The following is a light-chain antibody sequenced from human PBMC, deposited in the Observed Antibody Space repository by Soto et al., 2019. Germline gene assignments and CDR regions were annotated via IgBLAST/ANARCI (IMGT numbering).Light chain of an antibody. J-gene: IGLJ1*01. CDR3: CSYAGSYTHV. Sequence: QSALTQPRSVSGSPGQSVTISCTGTSSDVGGYNYVSWYQQHPGKVPKLMIYDVSKRPSGVPDRFSGSKSGNTASLIISGLQAEDEADYYCCSYAGSYTHVFGTGTKLTVL. V-gene: IGLV2-11*01. CDR1: SSDVGGYNY. CDR2: DVS.